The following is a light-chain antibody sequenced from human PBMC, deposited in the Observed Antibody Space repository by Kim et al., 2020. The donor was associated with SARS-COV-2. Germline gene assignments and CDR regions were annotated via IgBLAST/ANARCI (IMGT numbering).Light chain of an antibody. J-gene: IGKJ2*01. V-gene: IGKV1-5*03. CDR1: QSISTW. Sequence: ASVGDRGAITCRASQSISTWLAWYQQKPGKAPNLLISRASSLESGVPSRFSGSGSGTEFTLTISSLQPDDFATYYCQQYQTYFMYTFGQGTKLEI. CDR3: QQYQTYFMYT. CDR2: RAS.